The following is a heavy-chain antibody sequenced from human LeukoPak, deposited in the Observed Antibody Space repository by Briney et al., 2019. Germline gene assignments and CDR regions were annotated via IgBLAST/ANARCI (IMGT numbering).Heavy chain of an antibody. CDR2: MNPNSGNT. CDR3: ARDVEMATEVFDY. V-gene: IGHV1-8*01. J-gene: IGHJ4*02. D-gene: IGHD5-24*01. Sequence: ASVKVSCKAPGYTFTSYDINWVRQATGQGLEWMGWMNPNSGNTGYAQKFQGRVTMTRNTSISTAYMELSSLRSEDTAVYYCARDVEMATEVFDYWGQGTLVTVSS. CDR1: GYTFTSYD.